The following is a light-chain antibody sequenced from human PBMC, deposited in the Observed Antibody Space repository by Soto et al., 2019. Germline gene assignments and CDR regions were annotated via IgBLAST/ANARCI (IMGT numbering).Light chain of an antibody. CDR3: QQYNNWPLYT. J-gene: IGKJ2*01. V-gene: IGKV3-15*01. CDR2: GAS. CDR1: QSVSSS. Sequence: EIVMTQSPATLSVSPGERATLTCRASQSVSSSLAWYQQKPGQAPRLLIYGASTRATGIPARFSGSRSGTEFTLTISRLQSEDFAVYYCQQYNNWPLYTFGQGTKLEIK.